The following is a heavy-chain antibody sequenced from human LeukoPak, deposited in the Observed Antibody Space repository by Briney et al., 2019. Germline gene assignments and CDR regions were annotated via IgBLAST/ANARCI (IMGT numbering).Heavy chain of an antibody. CDR1: GFTFSSFW. Sequence: GGSLRLSCAASGFTFSSFWMIWVRQAPGKGLEWVANIKEDGSVKNYVDSVKGRFTISRDNAKNSLFLQMNSLRAEDTAVYYCARERYGNYNWGPGTLVTVSS. J-gene: IGHJ4*02. V-gene: IGHV3-7*03. D-gene: IGHD4-11*01. CDR3: ARERYGNYN. CDR2: IKEDGSVK.